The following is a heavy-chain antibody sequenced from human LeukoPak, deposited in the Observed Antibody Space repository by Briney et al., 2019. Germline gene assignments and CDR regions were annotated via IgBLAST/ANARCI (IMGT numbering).Heavy chain of an antibody. V-gene: IGHV4-61*02. CDR2: IYTSGST. CDR1: GGSISSGSYC. CDR3: ARARKKIMITFGGVVLDAFDI. Sequence: PSQTLSLTCTVSGGSISSGSYCWSWIRQPAGKGLEWIGRIYTSGSTNYNPSLKSRVTISVDTSKNQFSLKLSSVTAADTAVYYCARARKKIMITFGGVVLDAFDIWGQGTMVTVSS. D-gene: IGHD3-16*01. J-gene: IGHJ3*02.